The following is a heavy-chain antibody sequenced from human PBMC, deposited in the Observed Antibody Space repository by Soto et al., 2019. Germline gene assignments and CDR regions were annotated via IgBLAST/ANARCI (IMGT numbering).Heavy chain of an antibody. Sequence: EVQLVESGGGLVKPGGSLRLSCAASGFTFSSYSMNWVRQAPGKGLEWVSSISSSSSYIYYADSVKGRFTISRDNAKNSLYLQMNSLRAEDTAVYYCARYVVVPAAALYYFDCWGQGTLVTVSS. CDR2: ISSSSSYI. CDR1: GFTFSSYS. D-gene: IGHD2-2*01. J-gene: IGHJ4*02. CDR3: ARYVVVPAAALYYFDC. V-gene: IGHV3-21*01.